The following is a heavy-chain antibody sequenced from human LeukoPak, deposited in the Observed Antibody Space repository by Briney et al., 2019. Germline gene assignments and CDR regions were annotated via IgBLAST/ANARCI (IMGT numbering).Heavy chain of an antibody. J-gene: IGHJ4*02. CDR3: ARGAPYTNHLRIDY. CDR1: GYTLTSYG. Sequence: ASVKVSCKASGYTLTSYGLSWVRQTPGQGLEWMGWISAYNGNTNYAQKLQGRVTMTTDTSTSTAYMELRSLRSDDTAVYYCARGAPYTNHLRIDYWGQGTLVTVSS. CDR2: ISAYNGNT. V-gene: IGHV1-18*01.